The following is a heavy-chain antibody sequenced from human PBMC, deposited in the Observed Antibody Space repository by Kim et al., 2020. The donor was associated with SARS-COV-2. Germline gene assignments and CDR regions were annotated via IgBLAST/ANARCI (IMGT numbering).Heavy chain of an antibody. V-gene: IGHV3-23*03. D-gene: IGHD3-10*01. CDR3: AKGKGSSIISNLDY. Sequence: ADSVKGRFTISMDNSKDILYLQMNTLRADDTAVYYCAKGKGSSIISNLDYWGQGALVTVSS. J-gene: IGHJ4*02.